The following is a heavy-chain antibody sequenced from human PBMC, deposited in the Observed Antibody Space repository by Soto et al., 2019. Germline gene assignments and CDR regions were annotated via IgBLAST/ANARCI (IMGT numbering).Heavy chain of an antibody. CDR3: ARNYDSTAGGAFDI. Sequence: EVQLVESGGGLIQPGGSLRHSCAASGLTVSSNYMSWVRQAPGKGLEWVSVIYSGGSTYYADSVKGRFTISRDNSKNTLYLQMNSLRAEDTAVYYCARNYDSTAGGAFDIWGQGTMVTVSS. D-gene: IGHD3-22*01. J-gene: IGHJ3*02. CDR2: IYSGGST. V-gene: IGHV3-53*01. CDR1: GLTVSSNY.